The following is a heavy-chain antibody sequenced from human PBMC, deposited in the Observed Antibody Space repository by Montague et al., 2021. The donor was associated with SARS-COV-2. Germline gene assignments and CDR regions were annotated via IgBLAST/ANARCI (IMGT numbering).Heavy chain of an antibody. Sequence: SETLSLTCSVSGDSINNSRYYWGWIRQPPGKGLEWIGTIYYSGSAYYXPSLKSRVTISVDTSKDQFSLKLNSVTATDTAVYYCARLESTRGVIIRGAFRIWGQGTKVTVSS. V-gene: IGHV4-39*01. J-gene: IGHJ3*02. CDR1: GDSINNSRYY. D-gene: IGHD3-10*01. CDR2: IYYSGSA. CDR3: ARLESTRGVIIRGAFRI.